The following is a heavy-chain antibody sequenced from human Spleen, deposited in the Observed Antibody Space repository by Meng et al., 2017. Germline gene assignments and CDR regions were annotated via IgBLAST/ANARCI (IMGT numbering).Heavy chain of an antibody. J-gene: IGHJ4*02. CDR1: GFSLSSTGVG. V-gene: IGHV2-5*01. CDR2: LYWNDDK. D-gene: IGHD1-26*01. Sequence: SGPTLVKPTQTLTLTCTFSGFSLSSTGVGVGWIRQPPGKALEWLALLYWNDDKHYSPSLKSRLTITKDTSKNQVFLTMTNMDPVDTATYYCAHRIVGANYFDYWGQGTLVTVSS. CDR3: AHRIVGANYFDY.